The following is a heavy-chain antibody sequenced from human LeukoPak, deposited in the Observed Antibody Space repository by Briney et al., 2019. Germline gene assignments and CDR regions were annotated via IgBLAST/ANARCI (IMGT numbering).Heavy chain of an antibody. Sequence: GGSLRLSCAASGFTFSSYSMNWVRQAPGKGLEWVSSISSSSSYIYYADSVKGRFTISRDNAKNALYLQMNSLRAEDTAVYYCAKVGGSGSYGDYWGQGTLVTVSS. V-gene: IGHV3-21*04. J-gene: IGHJ4*02. CDR1: GFTFSSYS. CDR2: ISSSSSYI. D-gene: IGHD3-10*01. CDR3: AKVGGSGSYGDY.